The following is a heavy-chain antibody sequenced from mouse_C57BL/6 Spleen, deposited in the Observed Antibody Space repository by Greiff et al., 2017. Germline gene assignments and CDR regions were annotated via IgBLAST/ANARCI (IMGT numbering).Heavy chain of an antibody. CDR3: ASYDYDASWFAY. CDR2: ISSGSSTI. J-gene: IGHJ3*01. Sequence: EVKLMESGGGLVKPGGSLKLSCAASGFTFSDYGMHWVRQAPEKGLEWVAYISSGSSTIYYADTVKGRFTISRDNAKNTLFLQMTSLRSEDTAMYYCASYDYDASWFAYWGQGTLVTVSA. V-gene: IGHV5-17*01. D-gene: IGHD2-4*01. CDR1: GFTFSDYG.